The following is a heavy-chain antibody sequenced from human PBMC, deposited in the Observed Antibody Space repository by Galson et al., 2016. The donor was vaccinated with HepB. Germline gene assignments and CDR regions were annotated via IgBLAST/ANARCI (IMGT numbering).Heavy chain of an antibody. V-gene: IGHV3-30*18. CDR2: IRYAGDKK. CDR3: AKDLTTVYYGSGSYQKEPFDY. D-gene: IGHD3-10*01. Sequence: SLRLSCAASGFTVSSHAMHWVRQAPGKGWEWVAVIRYAGDKKYYADSVKGRFTISRDNSKNTLYLQMISLRAEDSALYYGAKDLTTVYYGSGSYQKEPFDYWGQGTLVAVAS. CDR1: GFTVSSHA. J-gene: IGHJ4*02.